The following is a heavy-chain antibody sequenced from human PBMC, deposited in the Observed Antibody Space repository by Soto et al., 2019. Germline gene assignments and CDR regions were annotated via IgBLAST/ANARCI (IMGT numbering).Heavy chain of an antibody. CDR3: ANSQGAIFGVVDPFDY. CDR1: GFTFSSYG. V-gene: IGHV3-30*18. Sequence: QVQLVESGGGVVQPGRSLRLSCAASGFTFSSYGMHWVRQAPGKGLEWVAVISYDGSNKYYADSVKGRFTISRDNSKNTLYLQMNSLRAEDTAVYYCANSQGAIFGVVDPFDYWGQGTLVTVSS. J-gene: IGHJ4*02. D-gene: IGHD3-3*01. CDR2: ISYDGSNK.